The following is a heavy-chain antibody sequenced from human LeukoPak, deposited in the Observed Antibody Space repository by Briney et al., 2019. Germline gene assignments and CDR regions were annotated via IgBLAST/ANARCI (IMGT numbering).Heavy chain of an antibody. CDR3: ARGARGSSGWYSFYFDY. V-gene: IGHV3-21*01. D-gene: IGHD6-19*01. CDR2: ISSSSSYI. Sequence: GGPLRLSCAASGFTFSSYSMNWVRQAPGKGLEWVSSISSSSSYIYYADSVKGRFTISRDNAKNSLYLQMNSLRAEDTAVYYCARGARGSSGWYSFYFDYWGQGTLVTVSS. CDR1: GFTFSSYS. J-gene: IGHJ4*02.